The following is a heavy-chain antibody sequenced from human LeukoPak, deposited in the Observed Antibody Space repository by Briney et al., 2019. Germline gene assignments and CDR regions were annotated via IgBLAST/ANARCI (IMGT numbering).Heavy chain of an antibody. J-gene: IGHJ5*02. CDR3: ARGSRRFDP. CDR2: INHSGST. V-gene: IGHV4-34*01. CDR1: GGSFSDYF. Sequence: PSETLSLTCAVYGGSFSDYFWSWIRQPPGKGLEWIGEINHSGSTNYNPSLKSRVTISVDTSKNQFSLKLSSVTAADTAVYYCARGSRRFDPWGQGTLVTVSS.